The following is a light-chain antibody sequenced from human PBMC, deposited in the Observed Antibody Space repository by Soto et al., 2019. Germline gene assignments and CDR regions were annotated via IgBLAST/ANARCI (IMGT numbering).Light chain of an antibody. Sequence: QSVLTQPPSVSGAPGQRVTISCTGSSSNIGAGYDVHWYQQLPGTAPKLLMYGNSNRPSGVPDRFSGSKSGTSASLAITGLQAEDEADYSCQSYDSSLSGYVFGGGTQLTVL. CDR2: GNS. CDR1: SSNIGAGYD. CDR3: QSYDSSLSGYV. V-gene: IGLV1-40*01. J-gene: IGLJ2*01.